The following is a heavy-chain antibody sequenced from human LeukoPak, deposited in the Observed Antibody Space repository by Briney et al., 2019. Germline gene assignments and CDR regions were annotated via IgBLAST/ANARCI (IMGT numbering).Heavy chain of an antibody. CDR2: ISYDGSNK. J-gene: IGHJ4*02. CDR1: GFTFSSYA. V-gene: IGHV3-30*04. CDR3: ARELVYAIYPAFDY. Sequence: GRSLRLSCAASGFTFSSYAMHWVRQAPGKGLEGVAVISYDGSNKYYADSVKGRFTISRDNSKNTLYLQMNSLRAEDTAVYYCARELVYAIYPAFDYWGQGTLVTVSS. D-gene: IGHD2-8*01.